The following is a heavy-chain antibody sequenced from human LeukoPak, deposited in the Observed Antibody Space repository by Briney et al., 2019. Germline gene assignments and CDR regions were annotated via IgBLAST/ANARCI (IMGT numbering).Heavy chain of an antibody. V-gene: IGHV1-18*04. CDR2: ISAYNGNT. Sequence: GASVKVSCKASGYTFTSYGISWVRQAPGQGLEWMGWISAYNGNTNYAQKLQGRVTMTTDTSTSTAYMELRSLRSDDTAVNYCARVGLGYCSSTSCYEFDYWGQGALVTVSS. D-gene: IGHD2-2*01. CDR3: ARVGLGYCSSTSCYEFDY. CDR1: GYTFTSYG. J-gene: IGHJ4*02.